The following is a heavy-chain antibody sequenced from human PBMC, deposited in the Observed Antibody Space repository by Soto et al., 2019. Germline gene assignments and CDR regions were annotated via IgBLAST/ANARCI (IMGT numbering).Heavy chain of an antibody. V-gene: IGHV1-18*04. CDR1: GFTFSDYG. D-gene: IGHD3-22*01. Sequence: ASVKVSCKASGFTFSDYGITWVRQAPGQGLEWMGRISPYNGNTNYAQNVKGRVTMTTDTSTSTVYMELRSLRSDDTAVYFCAREYLDYYDTSGYYYWGQGTLVTFSS. CDR3: AREYLDYYDTSGYYY. CDR2: ISPYNGNT. J-gene: IGHJ4*02.